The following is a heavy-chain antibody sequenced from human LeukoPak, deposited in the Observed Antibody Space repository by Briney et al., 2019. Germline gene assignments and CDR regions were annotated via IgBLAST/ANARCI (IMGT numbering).Heavy chain of an antibody. CDR2: ISENGGGA. CDR1: GFTFSSYV. Sequence: GGSLRLSCAASGFTFSSYVMGWVRQAQGKGLEWVSAISENGGGADYADSVRGRFTISRDNSKNTLYLQMNSLRAEDTAVYYCAKGPTGVVVTGEFQHWGQGTLVTVSS. J-gene: IGHJ1*01. D-gene: IGHD2-21*02. CDR3: AKGPTGVVVTGEFQH. V-gene: IGHV3-23*01.